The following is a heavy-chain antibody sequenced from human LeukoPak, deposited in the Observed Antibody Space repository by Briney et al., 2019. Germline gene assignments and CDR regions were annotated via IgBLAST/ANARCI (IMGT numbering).Heavy chain of an antibody. D-gene: IGHD2-2*01. CDR2: IYYSGST. CDR1: GGSISSGGYY. V-gene: IGHV4-31*03. CDR3: AREAVVPPHWFDP. Sequence: SQTLSLTCTVSGGSISSGGYYWSWIRQHPGKGLEWMGYIYYSGSTYYNLSLKSRVTISVDTSKNQFSLKLSSVTAADTAVYYCAREAVVPPHWFDPWGQGTLVTVSS. J-gene: IGHJ5*02.